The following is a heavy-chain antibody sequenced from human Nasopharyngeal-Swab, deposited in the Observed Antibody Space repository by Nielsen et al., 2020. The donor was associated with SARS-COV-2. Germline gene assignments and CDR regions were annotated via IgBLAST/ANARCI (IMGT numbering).Heavy chain of an antibody. J-gene: IGHJ4*02. Sequence: GGSLRLSCKASGYSFTNYLIGWMRQLPGTGLGWMGLIYPGDSRIRYIPSFQGQVTISVDKSISTTYLQWSNLKASDAATYYCARRGDCNGNPCYSDYWGQGTLVTVSS. D-gene: IGHD2-21*02. CDR1: GYSFTNYL. CDR2: IYPGDSRI. CDR3: ARRGDCNGNPCYSDY. V-gene: IGHV5-51*01.